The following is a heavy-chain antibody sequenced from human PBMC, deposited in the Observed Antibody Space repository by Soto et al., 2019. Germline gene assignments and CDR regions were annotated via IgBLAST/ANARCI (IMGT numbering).Heavy chain of an antibody. V-gene: IGHV1-18*01. CDR3: ARGAHGSGYAVY. Sequence: QVQLVQSGSEVKKPGASVKVSCKTSGYTFTTYGINWVRQAPGQGLEWMGWISGYNGNTNYAQKFQGRVTMITDTSRSTVYMELRSLRSEDTAVYYCARGAHGSGYAVYWGQGTPVTVSS. D-gene: IGHD3-3*01. J-gene: IGHJ4*02. CDR2: ISGYNGNT. CDR1: GYTFTTYG.